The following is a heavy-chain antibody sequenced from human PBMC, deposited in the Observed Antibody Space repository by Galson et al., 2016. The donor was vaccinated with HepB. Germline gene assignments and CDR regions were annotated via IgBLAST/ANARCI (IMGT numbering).Heavy chain of an antibody. CDR3: ARLVTSNSWYGWFDP. V-gene: IGHV3-11*03. D-gene: IGHD6-13*01. CDR2: ISISSSYT. CDR1: GFTFSDYY. Sequence: SLRLSCAASGFTFSDYYMSWIRQAPGKGLEWVSYISISSSYTNYADSVKGRFTISRDNAKNSGYLQMNSLRAEDTAVYYCARLVTSNSWYGWFDPWGQGTLVTVSS. J-gene: IGHJ5*02.